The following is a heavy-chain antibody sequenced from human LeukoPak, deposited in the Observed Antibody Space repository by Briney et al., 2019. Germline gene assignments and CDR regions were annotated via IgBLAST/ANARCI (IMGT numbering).Heavy chain of an antibody. J-gene: IGHJ5*02. V-gene: IGHV4-34*01. D-gene: IGHD6-13*01. CDR2: INHGGST. CDR3: ARGGSVAAAGGWFDP. CDR1: GGSFSGYY. Sequence: PSETLSLTCAVYGGSFSGYYWSWIRQPPGKGLEWIGEINHGGSTNYNPSLKSRVTISVDTSKNQFSLKLSSVTAADTAVYYCARGGSVAAAGGWFDPWGQGTLVTVSS.